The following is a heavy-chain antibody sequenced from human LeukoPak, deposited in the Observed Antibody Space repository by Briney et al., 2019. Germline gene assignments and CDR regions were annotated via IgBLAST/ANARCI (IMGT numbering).Heavy chain of an antibody. CDR2: ISYDGSNK. D-gene: IGHD6-19*01. CDR3: AKDVGIAVAPDAFDI. CDR1: GFTFSSYG. Sequence: GGSLRLSCAASGFTFSSYGMHWVHQAPGKGLEWVAVISYDGSNKYYADSVKGRFTISRDNSKNTLYLQMNSLRAEDTAVYYCAKDVGIAVAPDAFDIWGQGTMVTVSS. J-gene: IGHJ3*02. V-gene: IGHV3-30*18.